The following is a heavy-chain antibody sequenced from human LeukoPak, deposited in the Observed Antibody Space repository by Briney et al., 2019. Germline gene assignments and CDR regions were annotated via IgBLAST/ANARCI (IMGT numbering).Heavy chain of an antibody. CDR1: GYSISSGYY. D-gene: IGHD6-13*01. V-gene: IGHV4-38-2*02. CDR3: ARGTLLGSSSSLLFDY. J-gene: IGHJ4*02. CDR2: IYHSGSS. Sequence: SETLSLTCTVSGYSISSGYYRGWIRQPPGKGLEWIGSIYHSGSSYYNPSLKSRVTISVDTSKNQFSLKLSSVTAADTAVYYCARGTLLGSSSSLLFDYWGQGTLVTVSS.